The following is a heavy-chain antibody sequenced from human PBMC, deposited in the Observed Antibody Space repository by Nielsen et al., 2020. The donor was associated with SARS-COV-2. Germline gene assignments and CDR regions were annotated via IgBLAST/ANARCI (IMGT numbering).Heavy chain of an antibody. CDR2: INHSGST. V-gene: IGHV4-34*01. D-gene: IGHD6-13*01. J-gene: IGHJ6*02. Sequence: SETLSLTCAVYGGSFSGYYWSWIRQPPGKGLEWIGEINHSGSTNYNPSPKSRVTISVDTSKNQFSLKLSSVTAADTAVYYCRQQLARRRGYYYYYGMDVWGQGTTVTVSS. CDR1: GGSFSGYY. CDR3: RQQLARRRGYYYYYGMDV.